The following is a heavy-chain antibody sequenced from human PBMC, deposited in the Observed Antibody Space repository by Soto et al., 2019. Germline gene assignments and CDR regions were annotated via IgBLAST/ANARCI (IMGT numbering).Heavy chain of an antibody. D-gene: IGHD3-16*01. CDR1: GFTFRSYV. J-gene: IGHJ1*01. CDR3: ARWGTTGGLDV. CDR2: TSYDGSHK. Sequence: QVQLVESGGGVVQPGTSLRVSCVGSGFTFRSYVIHWVRQAPGKGLEWVALTSYDGSHKYYDDSVRGRFTISRDNSRNTVDLQMDSLRLEDTALYYCARWGTTGGLDVWGQGTLVSVSS. V-gene: IGHV3-30*19.